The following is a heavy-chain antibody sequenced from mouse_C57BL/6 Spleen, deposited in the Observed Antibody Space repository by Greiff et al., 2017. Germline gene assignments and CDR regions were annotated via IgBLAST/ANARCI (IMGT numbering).Heavy chain of an antibody. D-gene: IGHD4-1*01. J-gene: IGHJ3*01. Sequence: EVKVVESGPELVKPGASVKISCKASGYSFTGYCMNWVKQSPGQSLEWIGEINPSTGGTTYNQKFKAKATLTVKESSSTAYMQLKRLTSDDSAVYYCASETGSWFAYWGQGTLVTVSA. CDR3: ASETGSWFAY. CDR1: GYSFTGYC. CDR2: INPSTGGT. V-gene: IGHV1-42*01.